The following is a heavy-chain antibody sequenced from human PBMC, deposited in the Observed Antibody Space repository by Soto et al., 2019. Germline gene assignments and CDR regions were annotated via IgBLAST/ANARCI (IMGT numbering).Heavy chain of an antibody. CDR1: GYSFTSYW. CDR2: IYPGDSDT. CDR3: ATIRGYSYGHTYYYYGMAV. J-gene: IGHJ6*01. Sequence: PGESLKISCKGSGYSFTSYWIGWVRQMPWKGLDWMGIIYPGDSDTRYSPSFQGQVTISADKSISTAYLQWSSLKASDTAMYYCATIRGYSYGHTYYYYGMAVWGQGTTVTVSS. D-gene: IGHD5-18*01. V-gene: IGHV5-51*01.